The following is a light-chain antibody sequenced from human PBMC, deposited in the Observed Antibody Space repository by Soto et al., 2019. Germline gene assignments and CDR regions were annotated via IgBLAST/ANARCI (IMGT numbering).Light chain of an antibody. V-gene: IGLV2-14*03. CDR1: SSDVGGYDF. Sequence: QSALTQPASVSGSPGQSITISCTGTSSDVGGYDFVSWYQHHPGKAPRLMIYDVSHRPSGVSDRFSASKSGNTASLTISGLLAEDEADYYCSSCTSISTYVFGTGTKVTVL. J-gene: IGLJ1*01. CDR3: SSCTSISTYV. CDR2: DVS.